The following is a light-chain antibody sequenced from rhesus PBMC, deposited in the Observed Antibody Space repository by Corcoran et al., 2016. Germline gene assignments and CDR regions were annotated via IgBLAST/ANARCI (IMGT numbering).Light chain of an antibody. CDR3: SSYAGSNTDV. V-gene: IGLV2-32*02. J-gene: IGLJ6*01. CDR1: SSDIGGYNY. Sequence: QAALTQPRSVSGSPGQSVTISCTGTSSDIGGYNYVSWYQQHPGTAPKLMIYEVSKRPSGVSDRFSGSKSGNTASLTISGLQAEDEDDYYCSSYAGSNTDVFGSGTKLTVL. CDR2: EVS.